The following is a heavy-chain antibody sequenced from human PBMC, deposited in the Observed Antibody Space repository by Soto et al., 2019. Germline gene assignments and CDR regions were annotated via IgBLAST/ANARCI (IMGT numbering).Heavy chain of an antibody. CDR1: GYTFTSYY. CDR3: ARGTIFGVVQWWFDVHFDY. Sequence: ASVKVSCKASGYTFTSYYMHWVRQAPGQGLEWMGWINAGNGNTKYSQKFQGRVTITRDTSASTAYMELSSLRSEDTAVYYCARGTIFGVVQWWFDVHFDYWGQGTLVTVSS. D-gene: IGHD3-3*01. CDR2: INAGNGNT. J-gene: IGHJ4*02. V-gene: IGHV1-3*01.